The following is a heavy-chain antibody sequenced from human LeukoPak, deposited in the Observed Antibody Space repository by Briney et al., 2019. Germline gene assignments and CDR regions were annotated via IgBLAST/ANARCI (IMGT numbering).Heavy chain of an antibody. J-gene: IGHJ1*01. Sequence: GGSLRLSCAASGFTFSSYGMHWVRQAPGKGLEWVAFIRYDGSNKYYADSAKGRFTISRDNSKNTLYLQMNSLRAEDTAVYYCAKEPYSRFCSSSTSCYTLGYFQHWGQGTLVTVSS. CDR3: AKEPYSRFCSSSTSCYTLGYFQH. V-gene: IGHV3-30*02. D-gene: IGHD2-2*02. CDR2: IRYDGSNK. CDR1: GFTFSSYG.